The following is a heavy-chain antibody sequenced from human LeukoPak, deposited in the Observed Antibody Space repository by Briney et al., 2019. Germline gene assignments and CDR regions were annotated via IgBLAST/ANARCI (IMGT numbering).Heavy chain of an antibody. D-gene: IGHD6-19*01. J-gene: IGHJ6*02. V-gene: IGHV4-59*01. CDR1: GGSISRYY. Sequence: PSGTLSLTCTVSGGSISRYYWSWIRQPPGKGLEWIGYIYYSGTTKYNPSLKSRVTISVDTSKNQFSLKLSSVTAADTAVYYCARGPGSAWYYYYGMDVWGQGTTVTVSS. CDR2: IYYSGTT. CDR3: ARGPGSAWYYYYGMDV.